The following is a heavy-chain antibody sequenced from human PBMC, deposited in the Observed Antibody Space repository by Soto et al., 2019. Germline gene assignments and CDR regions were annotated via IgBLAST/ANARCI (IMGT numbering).Heavy chain of an antibody. Sequence: PSETLSLTCTVSGGSISSYYWSWIRQPPGKGLEWIGYIYYSGSTNYNPSLKSRVTISVDTSKNQFSLKLSSVTAADTAVYYCARDTPYYGDSRPGYYYYYMDVWGKGTTVTVSS. CDR3: ARDTPYYGDSRPGYYYYYMDV. J-gene: IGHJ6*03. CDR2: IYYSGST. V-gene: IGHV4-59*01. D-gene: IGHD4-17*01. CDR1: GGSISSYY.